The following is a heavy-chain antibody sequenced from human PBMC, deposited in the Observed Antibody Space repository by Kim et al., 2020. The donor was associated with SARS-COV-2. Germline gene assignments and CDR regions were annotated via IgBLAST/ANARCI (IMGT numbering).Heavy chain of an antibody. D-gene: IGHD3-10*01. CDR3: ASGTSMVRTGY. V-gene: IGHV4-34*01. J-gene: IGHJ4*02. CDR2: INHSGST. Sequence: SETLSLTCAVYGGSFSGYYWSWIRQPPGKGLEWIGEINHSGSTNYNPSLQSRVTISVDTSKNQFSLKLSSVTAADTAVYYCASGTSMVRTGYWGQGTLVTVST. CDR1: GGSFSGYY.